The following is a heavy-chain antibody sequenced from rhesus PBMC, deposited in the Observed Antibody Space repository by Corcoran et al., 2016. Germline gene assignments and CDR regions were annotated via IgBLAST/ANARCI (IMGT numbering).Heavy chain of an antibody. J-gene: IGHJ4*01. CDR1: GFTFNSYD. V-gene: IGHV3-136*01. Sequence: EVQLVESGGGLVQPGRSLRLSCTASGFTFNSYDMSWVRQAPGKGLEWVSYIIYSCKPLYYAHSVKCRFTISRDNSKNSLSLQMSSLRAEYTAVYYCTRRGTAGNYRNNYFDHWGQGVLVTVSS. CDR2: IIYSCKPL. D-gene: IGHD4-17*01. CDR3: TRRGTAGNYRNNYFDH.